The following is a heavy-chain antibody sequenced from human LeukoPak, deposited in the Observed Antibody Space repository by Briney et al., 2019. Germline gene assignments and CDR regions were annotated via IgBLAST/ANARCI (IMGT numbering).Heavy chain of an antibody. J-gene: IGHJ4*02. CDR2: IYYSGST. D-gene: IGHD3-22*01. CDR1: GGSISSYY. CDR3: AGSYYYYDSSGSNPPFFDY. Sequence: SETLSLTCTVSGGSISSYYWSWIRQPPGKGLEWIGYIYYSGSTNYNLSLKSRVTISVDTSKNQFSLKLSSVTAADTAVYYCAGSYYYYDSSGSNPPFFDYWGRGTLVTVSS. V-gene: IGHV4-59*01.